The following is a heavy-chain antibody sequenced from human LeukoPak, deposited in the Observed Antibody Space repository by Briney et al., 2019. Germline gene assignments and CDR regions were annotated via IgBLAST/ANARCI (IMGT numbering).Heavy chain of an antibody. V-gene: IGHV3-30*03. D-gene: IGHD4-17*01. CDR2: ISYDGSNK. J-gene: IGHJ4*02. Sequence: GGSLRLSCAASGFTFSSYGMHWVRQAPGKGLGWVAVISYDGSNKYYADSVKGRFTISRDNAKNSLYLQMNSLRAEDTAVYYCARGRGDYGATRFDYWGQGTLVTVSS. CDR3: ARGRGDYGATRFDY. CDR1: GFTFSSYG.